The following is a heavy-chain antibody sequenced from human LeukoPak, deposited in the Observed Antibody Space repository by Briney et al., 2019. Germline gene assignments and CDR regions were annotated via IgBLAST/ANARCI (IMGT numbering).Heavy chain of an antibody. CDR1: GGSLSNDY. CDR2: ISYSEIT. CDR3: TRGRLRSAQDS. V-gene: IGHV4-59*01. J-gene: IGHJ4*02. D-gene: IGHD6-6*01. Sequence: PSETLSLTCTVSGGSLSNDYWSWFRQPPGKGLEWVGCISYSEITNYNPSLKSRVPISVDTSRTQFSLKLFSVTAADTAVYYCTRGRLRSAQDSWGQGTLVTVSS.